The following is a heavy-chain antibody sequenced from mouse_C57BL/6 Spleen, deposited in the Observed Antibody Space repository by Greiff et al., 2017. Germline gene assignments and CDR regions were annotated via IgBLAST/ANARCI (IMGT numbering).Heavy chain of an antibody. Sequence: EVKLVESGEGLVKPGGSLKLSCAASGFTFSSYAMSWVRQTPEKRLEWVAYISSGGDYIYYADPVKGRFTISRDNARNTLYLQMSSLKSEDTAMYYCTRDEITTVPYAYWGQGTLVTVSA. CDR1: GFTFSSYA. J-gene: IGHJ3*01. V-gene: IGHV5-9-1*02. CDR3: TRDEITTVPYAY. D-gene: IGHD1-1*01. CDR2: ISSGGDYI.